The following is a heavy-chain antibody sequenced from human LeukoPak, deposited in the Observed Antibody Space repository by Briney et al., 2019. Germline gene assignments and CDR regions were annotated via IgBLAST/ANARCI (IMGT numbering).Heavy chain of an antibody. CDR3: GCEMRVGPNI. D-gene: IGHD1-26*01. V-gene: IGHV1-24*01. CDR1: GYTLTELS. Sequence: SVKASSKVSGYTLTELSMHWVRHPPGKGIEWMGGFDHEYSETIYAQKFQGRVTMTENISADAAYMKLSSLRSEDTAMYYCGCEMRVGPNIWGQGTLVTVSS. J-gene: IGHJ4*02. CDR2: FDHEYSET.